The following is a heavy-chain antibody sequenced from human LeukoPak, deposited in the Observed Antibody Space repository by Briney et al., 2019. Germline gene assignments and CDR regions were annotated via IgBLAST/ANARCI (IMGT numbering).Heavy chain of an antibody. Sequence: ASVKVSCKASGYTFTSYGISWVRQAPGQGLEWMGWISAYNGNTNYAQKLQDRVTMTTDTSRSTAYMELRSLRSDDTAVYHCARDDIGYCSSTSCPNRPNWFDRWGQGTMVTVSS. V-gene: IGHV1-18*01. CDR3: ARDDIGYCSSTSCPNRPNWFDR. D-gene: IGHD2-2*01. J-gene: IGHJ5*02. CDR2: ISAYNGNT. CDR1: GYTFTSYG.